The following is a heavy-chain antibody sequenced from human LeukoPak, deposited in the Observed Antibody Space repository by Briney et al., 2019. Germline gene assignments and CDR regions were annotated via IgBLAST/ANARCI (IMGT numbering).Heavy chain of an antibody. CDR3: AKSYASGSFYDS. D-gene: IGHD3-10*01. J-gene: IGHJ4*02. CDR2: ISGSGGST. CDR1: GFTFSSYG. V-gene: IGHV3-23*01. Sequence: GGTLRLSCAASGFTFSSYGMSWVRQAPGKGLEWVSAISGSGGSTYYADSVKGRFTISRDNSKNTLYLQMNSLRAEGTAVYYCAKSYASGSFYDSWGQGTLVTVSS.